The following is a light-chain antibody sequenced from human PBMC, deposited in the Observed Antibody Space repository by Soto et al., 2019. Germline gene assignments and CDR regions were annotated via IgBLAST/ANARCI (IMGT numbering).Light chain of an antibody. Sequence: DIVMTQSPASLAVSLGERATINCKSSQSVLSNSNNKNYLAWYQQKVGQPPRLLIYWASTRNSGVPDRFSGSGSGTDFTLTISSLQAEDVAVYYCLQYHSFPRTFGQGTKMEI. J-gene: IGKJ1*01. CDR3: LQYHSFPRT. CDR1: QSVLSNSNNKNY. V-gene: IGKV4-1*01. CDR2: WAS.